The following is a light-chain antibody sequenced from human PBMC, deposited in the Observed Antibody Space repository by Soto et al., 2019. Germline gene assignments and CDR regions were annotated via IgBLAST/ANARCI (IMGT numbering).Light chain of an antibody. Sequence: DIQMTQSPSTLSGSVGDRVTITCRASQTISSWLAWYQQKPGKAPKLLIYKASTLKSGVPSRFNGSGSGTDFTVTITRLHPEEVAPYFCIHSYSTPRTVGQGTKVDIK. J-gene: IGKJ1*01. V-gene: IGKV1-5*03. CDR1: QTISSW. CDR2: KAS. CDR3: IHSYSTPRT.